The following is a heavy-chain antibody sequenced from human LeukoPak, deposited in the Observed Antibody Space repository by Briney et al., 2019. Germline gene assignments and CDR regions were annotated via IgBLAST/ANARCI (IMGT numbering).Heavy chain of an antibody. J-gene: IGHJ6*02. D-gene: IGHD3-10*01. V-gene: IGHV3-48*03. Sequence: GGSLRLSCAASGFTFSSFQMNWVRQAPGKGLEWVSYISDTGTTIYYPDSVKGRFTISRDNPKNSLYLQMNSLRDEDTAVYYCAREDYNPPRAMDVWGQGTTVTVSS. CDR2: ISDTGTTI. CDR1: GFTFSSFQ. CDR3: AREDYNPPRAMDV.